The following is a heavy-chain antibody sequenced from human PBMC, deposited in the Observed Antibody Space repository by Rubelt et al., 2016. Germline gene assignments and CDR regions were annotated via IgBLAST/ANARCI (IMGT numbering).Heavy chain of an antibody. CDR1: GYTLTELS. D-gene: IGHD5-18*01. CDR2: FDSEAGET. J-gene: IGHJ2*01. Sequence: QVQLVQSGAEVKKPGASVKVSCKVSGYTLTELSMHWVRQAPGKGLEWMGGFDSEAGETIHAQKFQGGVTRTEHTSTDTAYMELSSLRSEDTAVYYCARSKDTAMVTDADWYFDLWGRGTLVTVSS. CDR3: ARSKDTAMVTDADWYFDL. V-gene: IGHV1-24*01.